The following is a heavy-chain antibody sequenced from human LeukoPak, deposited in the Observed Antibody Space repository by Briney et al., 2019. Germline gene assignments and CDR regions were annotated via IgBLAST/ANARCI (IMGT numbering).Heavy chain of an antibody. V-gene: IGHV3-53*01. D-gene: IGHD2-2*01. CDR1: AFTVSSNY. Sequence: PGGSLRLSCAASAFTVSSNYMSWVRQAPGKGLEWVSVIYSGGSTYYADSVKGRFTISRDNSKNTLYLQMNSLRAEDTAVYYCAREGVVPAAILGGYYGMDVWGQGTTVTVSS. CDR3: AREGVVPAAILGGYYGMDV. CDR2: IYSGGST. J-gene: IGHJ6*02.